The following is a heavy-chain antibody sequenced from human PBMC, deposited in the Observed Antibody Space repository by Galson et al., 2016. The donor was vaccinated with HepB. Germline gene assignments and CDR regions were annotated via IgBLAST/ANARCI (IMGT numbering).Heavy chain of an antibody. V-gene: IGHV3-66*01. CDR3: ARDHSRAFGVGPQPGGGMDV. D-gene: IGHD3-3*01. J-gene: IGHJ6*02. Sequence: SLRLSCAASGFTVSNNYMIWFRQAPGKVLEWVSLIYSTGTTSYADSVKGRFTISRDSSKNTMFLQMNSLRAEDTAVYYCARDHSRAFGVGPQPGGGMDVWGQGTTVAVSS. CDR1: GFTVSNNY. CDR2: IYSTGTT.